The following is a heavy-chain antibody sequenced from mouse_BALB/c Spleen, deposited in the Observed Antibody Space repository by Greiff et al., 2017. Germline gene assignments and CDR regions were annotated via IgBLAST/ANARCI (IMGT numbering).Heavy chain of an antibody. J-gene: IGHJ4*01. CDR1: GFTFSDYY. D-gene: IGHD1-1*01. CDR3: ARQITTVSRAMDY. V-gene: IGHV5-4*02. Sequence: EVMLVESGGGLVKPGGSLKLSCAASGFTFSDYYMYWVRQTPEKRLEWVATISDGGSYTYYPDSVKGRFTISRDNAKNTLYLQMSSLRSEDTAMYYCARQITTVSRAMDYWGQGTSVTVSS. CDR2: ISDGGSYT.